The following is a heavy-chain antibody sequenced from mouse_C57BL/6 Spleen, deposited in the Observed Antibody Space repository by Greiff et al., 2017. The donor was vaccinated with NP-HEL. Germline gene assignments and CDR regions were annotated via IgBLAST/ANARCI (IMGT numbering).Heavy chain of an antibody. J-gene: IGHJ4*01. CDR2: IDPNSGGT. CDR3: ARSTTVVATEAMDY. Sequence: VQLQQSGAELVKPGASVKLSCKASGYTFTSYWMHWVKQRPGRGLEWIGRIDPNSGGTKYNEKFKSKATLTVDKPSSTAYMQLSSLTSEDSAVYYCARSTTVVATEAMDYWGQGTSVTVSS. CDR1: GYTFTSYW. D-gene: IGHD1-1*01. V-gene: IGHV1-72*01.